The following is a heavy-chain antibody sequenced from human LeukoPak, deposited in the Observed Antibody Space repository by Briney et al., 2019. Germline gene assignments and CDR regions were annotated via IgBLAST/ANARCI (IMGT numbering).Heavy chain of an antibody. Sequence: PSETLSPTCTVSGGSISSYYWSWIRQPAGKGLEWIGRIYSSGSTNYNPSLKSRVTMSVDTSKNQFSLKLSSVTAADTAVYYCARDGISGTNLWGQRSLLTVSS. J-gene: IGHJ4*02. D-gene: IGHD1-26*01. V-gene: IGHV4-4*07. CDR1: GGSISSYY. CDR2: IYSSGST. CDR3: ARDGISGTNL.